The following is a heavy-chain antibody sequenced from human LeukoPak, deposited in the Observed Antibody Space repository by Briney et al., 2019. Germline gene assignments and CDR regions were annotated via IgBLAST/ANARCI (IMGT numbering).Heavy chain of an antibody. D-gene: IGHD7-27*01. CDR2: ISSSSSTI. Sequence: LSLTCTVYGGSFNAYYWSWIRQSPGKGLEWVSYISSSSSTIYYADSVKGRFTISRDNAKNSLYLQMNSLRAEDTAVYYCARDQSRIWGSDYFDYWGQGTLVTVSS. V-gene: IGHV3-11*04. CDR3: ARDQSRIWGSDYFDY. CDR1: GGSFNAYY. J-gene: IGHJ4*02.